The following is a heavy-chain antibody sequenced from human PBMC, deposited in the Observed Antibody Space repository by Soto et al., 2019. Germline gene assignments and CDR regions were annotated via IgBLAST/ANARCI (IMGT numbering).Heavy chain of an antibody. D-gene: IGHD3-10*01. J-gene: IGHJ4*02. CDR1: GFTVSSNY. CDR3: ARRNLGRTIGTDY. CDR2: IYSGGST. V-gene: IGHV3-66*04. Sequence: PGGSLRLSCAASGFTVSSNYMSWVRQAPGKGLEWVSVIYSGGSTYYADSVKGRFTISRDNSKNTLYLQMNSLRAEDTAVYYCARRNLGRTIGTDYWGQGTLVTVSS.